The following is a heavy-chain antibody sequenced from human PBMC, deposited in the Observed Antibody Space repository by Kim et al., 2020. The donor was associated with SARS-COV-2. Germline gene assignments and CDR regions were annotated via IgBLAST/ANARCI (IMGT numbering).Heavy chain of an antibody. CDR3: AKELGGYSGYVGYYYYGMDV. V-gene: IGHV3-30*18. Sequence: GGSLRLSCAASGFTFSSYGMHWVRQAPGKGLEWVAVISYDGSNKYYADSVKGRFTISRDNSKNTLYLQMNSLRAEDTAVYYCAKELGGYSGYVGYYYYGMDVWGQGTTVTVSS. J-gene: IGHJ6*02. D-gene: IGHD5-12*01. CDR1: GFTFSSYG. CDR2: ISYDGSNK.